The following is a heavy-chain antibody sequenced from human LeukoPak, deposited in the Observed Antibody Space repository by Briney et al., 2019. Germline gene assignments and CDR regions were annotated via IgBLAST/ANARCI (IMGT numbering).Heavy chain of an antibody. CDR1: GGSFSGYY. D-gene: IGHD5-18*01. Sequence: SETLSLTCAVYGGSFSGYYWSWIRQPPGKGLERIGEINHSGSTNYNPSLKSRVTISVDTSKNQFSLKLSSVTAADTAVYFCARGTTAMDFDPWGQGALVTVSS. V-gene: IGHV4-34*01. J-gene: IGHJ5*02. CDR3: ARGTTAMDFDP. CDR2: INHSGST.